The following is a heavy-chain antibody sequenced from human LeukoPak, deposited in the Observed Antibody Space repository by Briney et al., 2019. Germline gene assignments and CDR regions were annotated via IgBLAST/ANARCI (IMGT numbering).Heavy chain of an antibody. CDR3: ARRLYSGSFYDY. V-gene: IGHV1-69*04. CDR2: IIPILGIA. Sequence: ASVKVSCKASGGTFSSYAISWVRQAPGQGLEWMGRIIPILGIANYAQKFQGRVTITADKSTSTAYMELSSLRSEDTAVYYCARRLYSGSFYDYWGQGTLVSVSS. D-gene: IGHD1-26*01. J-gene: IGHJ4*02. CDR1: GGTFSSYA.